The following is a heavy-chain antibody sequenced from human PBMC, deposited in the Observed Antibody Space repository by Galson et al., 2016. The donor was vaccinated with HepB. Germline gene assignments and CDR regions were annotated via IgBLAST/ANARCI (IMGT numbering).Heavy chain of an antibody. CDR3: ARGITGNAFDY. CDR2: ISSSGSYI. V-gene: IGHV3-21*01. CDR1: GFTFSNYS. D-gene: IGHD1-20*01. J-gene: IGHJ4*02. Sequence: SLRFSCAASGFTFSNYSMNWVRQAPGKGLEWVSFISSSGSYIYYADSVKGRFTISRDNAKNSLFLQMNSLRAEDTAVYYCARGITGNAFDYWGQGTLVPVSS.